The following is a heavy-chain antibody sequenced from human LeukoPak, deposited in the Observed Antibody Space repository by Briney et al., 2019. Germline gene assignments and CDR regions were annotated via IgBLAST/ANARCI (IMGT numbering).Heavy chain of an antibody. D-gene: IGHD1-26*01. CDR1: GFTFSSYG. J-gene: IGHJ4*02. CDR2: IWYDGSNK. V-gene: IGHV3-33*01. Sequence: GRSLRLSCAASGFTFSSYGMHWVRQAPGKGLEWVAVIWYDGSNKYYADSVKGRFTISRDNSKNTLYLQMNSLRAEDTAVYYCARVIVGATHFDYWGQGTLVTVSS. CDR3: ARVIVGATHFDY.